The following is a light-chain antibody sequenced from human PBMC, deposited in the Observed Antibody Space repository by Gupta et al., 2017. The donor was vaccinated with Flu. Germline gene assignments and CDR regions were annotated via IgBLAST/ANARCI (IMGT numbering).Light chain of an antibody. V-gene: IGKV2-28*01. CDR3: MQSVQSPFT. Sequence: DIVLTQSPPSLPVTPGEPASISCRSSQSLLRSNGHTYLDWYLHKPGQSPQLLIYVVSNRASGVPDRFSGSGSGTDFTLKISTVEADDVEVYYCMQSVQSPFTFGQGTRVEIK. CDR1: QSLLRSNGHTY. J-gene: IGKJ5*01. CDR2: VVS.